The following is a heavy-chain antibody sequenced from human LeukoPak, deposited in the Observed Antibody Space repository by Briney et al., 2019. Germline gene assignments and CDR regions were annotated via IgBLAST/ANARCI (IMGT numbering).Heavy chain of an antibody. CDR1: GFTFSTCS. CDR3: AGCCSSEDY. CDR2: ISSSSTYI. J-gene: IGHJ4*02. Sequence: GGSLRLSCAASGFTFSTCSMNWVRQAPGKGLEWVSAISSSSTYIYYADSVKGRFTISRDDAKNSLSLQMNSLRAEDTAVYFCAGCCSSEDYWGQGTLVTVSS. D-gene: IGHD6-6*01. V-gene: IGHV3-21*01.